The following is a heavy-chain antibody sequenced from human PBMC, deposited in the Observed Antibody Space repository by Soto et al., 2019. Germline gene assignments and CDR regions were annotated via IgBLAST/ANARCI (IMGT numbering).Heavy chain of an antibody. CDR3: AKNQERELPRVIDL. D-gene: IGHD3-16*02. V-gene: IGHV3-23*01. CDR1: GLTFSNYA. J-gene: IGHJ4*02. Sequence: XGSLRLSCATSGLTFSNYAMSWVRQAPGGGLEWVSSMSGSSSTTYYADSVKGRFTISRDRSKNTLYLQMSSLRAEDTALYYCAKNQERELPRVIDLWGQGTLVTVSS. CDR2: MSGSSSTT.